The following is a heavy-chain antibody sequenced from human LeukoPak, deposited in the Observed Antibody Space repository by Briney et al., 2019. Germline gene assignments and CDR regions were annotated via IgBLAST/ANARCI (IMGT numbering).Heavy chain of an antibody. CDR2: ISSSGSTI. D-gene: IGHD5-24*01. CDR1: GFSFSDYY. CDR3: ARVDRGGYNLVDY. V-gene: IGHV3-11*04. J-gene: IGHJ4*02. Sequence: GGSLRLSCAASGFSFSDYYMSWIRQAPGKGLEWVSYISSSGSTIYYPDSVKGRFTISRDNAKNSLYLQMNSLRAEDTAVYYCARVDRGGYNLVDYWAQGTLVTVSS.